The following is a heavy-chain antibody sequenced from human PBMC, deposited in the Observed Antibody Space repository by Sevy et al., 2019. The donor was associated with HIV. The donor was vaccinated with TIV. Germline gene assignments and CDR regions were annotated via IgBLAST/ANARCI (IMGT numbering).Heavy chain of an antibody. V-gene: IGHV3-23*01. CDR1: GFTFSTYA. Sequence: GGSLRLSCLASGFTFSTYAMSWVRQAPGKGLDWASSISGSGGSTYYADSVNGRFTISRDKSKNTLYLHMNSLRAEDTAVYYCAKGDSTFYGLDVWGQGTTVTVSS. J-gene: IGHJ6*02. CDR3: AKGDSTFYGLDV. CDR2: ISGSGGST. D-gene: IGHD6-13*01.